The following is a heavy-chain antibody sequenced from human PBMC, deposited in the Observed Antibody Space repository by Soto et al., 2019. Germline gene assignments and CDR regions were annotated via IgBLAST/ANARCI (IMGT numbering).Heavy chain of an antibody. CDR1: GFTFSSYG. J-gene: IGHJ4*02. CDR2: ISYDGSNK. D-gene: IGHD2-15*01. V-gene: IGHV3-30*18. Sequence: GGSLRLSCAASGFTFSSYGMHWVRQAPGKGLEWVAVISYDGSNKYYADSVKGRFTISRDNSKNTLYLQMNSLRAEDTAVYYCAKDRARYRRAGSCYSIFDSWGQGTLVTVSS. CDR3: AKDRARYRRAGSCYSIFDS.